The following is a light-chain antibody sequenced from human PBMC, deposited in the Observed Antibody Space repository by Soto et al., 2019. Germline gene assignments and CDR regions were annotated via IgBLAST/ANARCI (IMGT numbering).Light chain of an antibody. J-gene: IGKJ2*01. CDR1: QSLSRN. CDR3: QQYNNWPPYT. CDR2: DAS. Sequence: EIVMTQSPATLSVSPGERATLSCRASQSLSRNLAWYQQKPGRAPRLLIYDASTRATGVPARFSGSGSGTEFTLSISRLQSEDFAVYYCQQYNNWPPYTFGQGTQLEIK. V-gene: IGKV3-15*01.